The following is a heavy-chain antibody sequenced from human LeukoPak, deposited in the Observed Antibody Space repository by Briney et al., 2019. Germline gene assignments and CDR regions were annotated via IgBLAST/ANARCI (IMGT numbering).Heavy chain of an antibody. J-gene: IGHJ4*02. V-gene: IGHV3-48*01. D-gene: IGHD2-2*01. Sequence: PGGSLRLSCAASGFTFSSYSMNWVRQAPGKGLGWVSYISSSSSTIYYADSVKGRFTISRDNAKNSLYLQMNSLRAEDTAVYYCARATKYQLPHFDYWGQGTLVTVSS. CDR1: GFTFSSYS. CDR3: ARATKYQLPHFDY. CDR2: ISSSSSTI.